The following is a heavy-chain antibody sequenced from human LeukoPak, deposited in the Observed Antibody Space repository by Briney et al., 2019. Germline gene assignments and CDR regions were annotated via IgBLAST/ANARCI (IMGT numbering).Heavy chain of an antibody. CDR3: AKGRLLGAPWGMDV. CDR1: GLTFSSFG. V-gene: IGHV3-30*18. D-gene: IGHD1-26*01. J-gene: IGHJ6*02. CDR2: TSFDGGNK. Sequence: GGSLRLSCAASGLTFSSFGMHWVRQAPGKGLEWVAVTSFDGGNKHYADSVKGRFTISRDNSKNTLYLQINTLRVEDTAVYYCAKGRLLGAPWGMDVWGQGTTVTVSS.